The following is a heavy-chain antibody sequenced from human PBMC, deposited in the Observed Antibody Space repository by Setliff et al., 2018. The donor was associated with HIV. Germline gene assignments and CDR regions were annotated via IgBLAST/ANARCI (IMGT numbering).Heavy chain of an antibody. CDR3: ARDILLLFGELSNDGFDI. D-gene: IGHD3-10*01. J-gene: IGHJ3*02. CDR1: GFTFSTYT. Sequence: GESLKISCAASGFTFSTYTMNWVRQAPGKGLEWVSSISSRSTYIHYADSLKGRFTISRDDAKNLLYLQMNSLRVEDTAVYYCARDILLLFGELSNDGFDIWGQGTMVTVSS. V-gene: IGHV3-21*01. CDR2: ISSRSTYI.